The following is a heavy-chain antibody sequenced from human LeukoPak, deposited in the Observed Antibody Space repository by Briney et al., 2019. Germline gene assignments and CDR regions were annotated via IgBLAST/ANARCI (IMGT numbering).Heavy chain of an antibody. J-gene: IGHJ4*02. V-gene: IGHV3-11*04. CDR1: GFTFSDYY. CDR3: ARSRYSSSWPFDY. Sequence: GGSLRLSCAASGFTFSDYYMSWIRQAPGKGLEWVSYISSSGSTIYNADSVKGRFTISRDNAKNSLYLQMNSLRAEDTAVYYCARSRYSSSWPFDYWGQGTLVTVSS. CDR2: ISSSGSTI. D-gene: IGHD6-13*01.